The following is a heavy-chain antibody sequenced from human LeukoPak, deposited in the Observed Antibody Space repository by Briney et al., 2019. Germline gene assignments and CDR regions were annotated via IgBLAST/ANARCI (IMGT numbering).Heavy chain of an antibody. J-gene: IGHJ4*02. CDR3: ARDQGWLQFDY. Sequence: PGGSLRLSXTASGFTFSRSWMDWVRQAPGKGLEWVANIKEDGSQTYYMDSVRRRFTISRDNAKNSLYLQMNSLRDEDTAVYYCARDQGWLQFDYWGQGALATVSA. D-gene: IGHD5-24*01. V-gene: IGHV3-7*01. CDR2: IKEDGSQT. CDR1: GFTFSRSW.